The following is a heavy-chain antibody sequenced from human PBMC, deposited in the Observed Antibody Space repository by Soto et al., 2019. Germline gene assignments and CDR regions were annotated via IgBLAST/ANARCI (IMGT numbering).Heavy chain of an antibody. J-gene: IGHJ6*02. CDR3: ARNMDYYYGRGSGNGQGV. D-gene: IGHD3-10*02. CDR2: INPKFGDT. CDR1: GYTFTAYY. V-gene: IGHV1-2*02. Sequence: QVQLVQSGAEVKEPGDSVRVSCEASGYTFTAYYIHWVRQAPGQGLEWMGWINPKFGDTTYAQDLQGRVSMTRDMSISTVYMELSRLTSDDTAIYYCARNMDYYYGRGSGNGQGVWGQGTTVTVFS.